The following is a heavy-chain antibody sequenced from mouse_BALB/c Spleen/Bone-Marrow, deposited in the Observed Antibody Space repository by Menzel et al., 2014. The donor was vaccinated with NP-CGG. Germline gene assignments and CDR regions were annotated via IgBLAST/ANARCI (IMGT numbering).Heavy chain of an antibody. Sequence: VQLQQSGPELVKPGASVKMSCKAPGYTLTSYVMHWVKQKPGQGLEWIGYINPYNDGTKYNEKFKGMATLTSDRSSSTAYMELSSLTSEDSAVYYCAKGGNYRYDFDYWGQGTTLTVSS. CDR1: GYTLTSYV. D-gene: IGHD2-14*01. CDR3: AKGGNYRYDFDY. V-gene: IGHV1-14*01. J-gene: IGHJ2*01. CDR2: INPYNDGT.